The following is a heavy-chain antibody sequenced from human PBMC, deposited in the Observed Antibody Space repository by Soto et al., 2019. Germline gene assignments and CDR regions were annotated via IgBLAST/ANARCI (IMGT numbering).Heavy chain of an antibody. J-gene: IGHJ6*02. CDR2: INHSGST. Sequence: ETLSLTCAVYGGSFSGYYWSWIRQPPGKGLEWIGEINHSGSTNYNPSLKSRVTISVDTSKNQFSLKLSSVTAADTAVYYCARVGATRDRGYYYYYYGMDVWGQGTRVTVSS. D-gene: IGHD1-26*01. V-gene: IGHV4-34*01. CDR3: ARVGATRDRGYYYYYYGMDV. CDR1: GGSFSGYY.